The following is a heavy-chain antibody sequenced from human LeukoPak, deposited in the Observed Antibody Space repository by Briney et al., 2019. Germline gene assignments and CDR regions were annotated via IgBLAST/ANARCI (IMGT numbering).Heavy chain of an antibody. V-gene: IGHV3-74*01. CDR3: ARSDYLDY. CDR2: IRTDGSSI. CDR1: GFTLSTYW. Sequence: PGGSLRLSCAASGFTLSTYWMHWVRQAPGKGLVWVSRIRTDGSSIFYADSVKGRFTISRDNAKNTLYLQKNSLRAEDTAVYYCARSDYLDYWGQGTLVTVSS. J-gene: IGHJ4*02.